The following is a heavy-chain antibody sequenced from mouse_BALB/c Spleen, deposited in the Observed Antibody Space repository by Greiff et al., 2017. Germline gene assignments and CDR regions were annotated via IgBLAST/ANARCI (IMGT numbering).Heavy chain of an antibody. J-gene: IGHJ4*01. V-gene: IGHV5-9-4*01. Sequence: EVKLMESGGGLVKPGGSLKLSCAASGFTFSSYAMSWVRQSPEKRLEWVAEISSGGSYTYYPDTVTGRFTISRDNAKNTLYLEMSSLRSEDTAMYYCAREEVTTATLAMDYWGQGTSVTVSS. CDR2: ISSGGSYT. D-gene: IGHD1-2*01. CDR3: AREEVTTATLAMDY. CDR1: GFTFSSYA.